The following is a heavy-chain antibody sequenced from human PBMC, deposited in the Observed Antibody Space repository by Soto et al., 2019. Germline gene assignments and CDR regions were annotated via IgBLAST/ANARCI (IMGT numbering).Heavy chain of an antibody. J-gene: IGHJ4*02. D-gene: IGHD3-10*01. Sequence: GSAVTISCAGSGFKFSSSGRHWVRQAPGKGLEWVAVISYDGSNKYYADSVKGRFTISRDNSKNTLYLQMNSLRAEVTALYYCVIILKYNDISDDGCGLGYWGKRTPVTVLS. CDR3: VIILKYNDISDDGCGLGY. CDR1: GFKFSSSG. CDR2: ISYDGSNK. V-gene: IGHV3-30*03.